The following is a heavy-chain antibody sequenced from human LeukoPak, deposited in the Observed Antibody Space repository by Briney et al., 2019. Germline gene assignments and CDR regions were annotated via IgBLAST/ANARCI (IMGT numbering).Heavy chain of an antibody. CDR2: ISSSSGYV. CDR3: ARESSSWYYAFDI. J-gene: IGHJ3*02. CDR1: GFTFSSYS. Sequence: GGSLRLSCAASGFTFSSYSMNWVRQAPGKGLEWVSFISSSSGYVYYTDSLKGRFAISRDNAKNSLYLQMNSLRAEDTAVYYCARESSSWYYAFDIWGQGTMVTVSS. V-gene: IGHV3-21*01. D-gene: IGHD6-13*01.